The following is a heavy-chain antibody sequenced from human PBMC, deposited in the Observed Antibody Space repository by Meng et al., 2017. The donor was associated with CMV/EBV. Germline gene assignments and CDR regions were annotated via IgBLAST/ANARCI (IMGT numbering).Heavy chain of an antibody. CDR3: ARGDSYGFSATEIFDY. V-gene: IGHV3-30*04. CDR2: ISYDGSNK. D-gene: IGHD5-18*01. CDR1: GFTFSSYA. Sequence: GGSLKISCAASGFTFSSYAMHWVRQAPGKGLEWVAVISYDGSNKYYADSVKGRFTISRDNSKNTLYLQMNSLRAEDTAVYYCARGDSYGFSATEIFDYWGQGTLVTVSS. J-gene: IGHJ4*02.